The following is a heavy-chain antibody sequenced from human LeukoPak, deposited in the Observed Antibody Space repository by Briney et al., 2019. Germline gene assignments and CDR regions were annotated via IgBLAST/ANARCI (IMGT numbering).Heavy chain of an antibody. CDR3: ARVGYDYVWGSYRHPDY. CDR2: ISSSSTI. CDR1: GFTFSSYS. J-gene: IGHJ4*02. V-gene: IGHV3-48*01. D-gene: IGHD3-16*02. Sequence: GGSLRLSCAASGFTFSSYSMNWVRQAPGKGLEWVSYISSSSTIYYADSVKGRFTISRDNAKNSLYLQMNSLRAEDTAVYYCARVGYDYVWGSYRHPDYWGQGTLVTISS.